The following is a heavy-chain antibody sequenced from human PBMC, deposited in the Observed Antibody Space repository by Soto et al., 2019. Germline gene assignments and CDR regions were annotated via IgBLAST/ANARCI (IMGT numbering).Heavy chain of an antibody. CDR1: GDSVPSNSAS. V-gene: IGHV6-1*01. CDR2: TYYRSKWYN. D-gene: IGHD4-17*01. J-gene: IGHJ3*02. CDR3: ASTLTTVTPTAFDI. Sequence: SQTLSLTCAISGDSVPSNSASWNWIRQSPSRGLEWLGRTYYRSKWYNDYAVSVKSRITINPDTSKNQFSLQLNSVTPEDTAVYYCASTLTTVTPTAFDIWGQGTMVTVSS.